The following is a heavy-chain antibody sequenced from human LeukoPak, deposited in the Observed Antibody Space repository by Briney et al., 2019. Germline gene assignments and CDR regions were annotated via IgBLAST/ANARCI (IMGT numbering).Heavy chain of an antibody. J-gene: IGHJ2*01. CDR3: ARKTDRPGEVGRDRYFDL. D-gene: IGHD6-6*01. Sequence: PGGSLRLSCVISGFTFSHYEMIWVRQAPGKGLEWVSYMNVGGDVTHFADSMKGRFTMSRDDAKLSVYLQLNSLRAEDTAIYFCARKTDRPGEVGRDRYFDLWGRGTLVTVSS. CDR2: MNVGGDVT. CDR1: GFTFSHYE. V-gene: IGHV3-48*03.